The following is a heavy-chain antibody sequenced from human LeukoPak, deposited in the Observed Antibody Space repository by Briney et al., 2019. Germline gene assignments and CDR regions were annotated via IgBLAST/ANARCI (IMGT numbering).Heavy chain of an antibody. CDR2: IYSGGTT. V-gene: IGHV3-66*01. CDR1: GFTFSSYG. Sequence: PGGSLRLSCAASGFTFSSYGMHWVRQAPGKGLEWVSVIYSGGTTYYADSVKGRFTISRDNSKNTLYLQMNSLRAEDAAVYYCARDHAISVAGSGLDYWGQGTLVTVSA. CDR3: ARDHAISVAGSGLDY. J-gene: IGHJ4*02. D-gene: IGHD6-19*01.